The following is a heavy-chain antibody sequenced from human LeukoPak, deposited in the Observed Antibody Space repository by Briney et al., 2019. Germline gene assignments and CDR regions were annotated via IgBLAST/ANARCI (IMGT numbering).Heavy chain of an antibody. CDR1: GYNFASFW. CDR3: VRRAYSGSGSTDY. CDR2: IHPTDSET. Sequence: GESLKISCKDSGYNFASFWIGWVRQMPGKGLEWMVIIHPTDSETLYSPSFQGQVTISVDRSINTAYLQWNSLKASDTAMYYCVRRAYSGSGSTDYWGQGTLVTVSS. J-gene: IGHJ4*02. D-gene: IGHD3-10*01. V-gene: IGHV5-51*01.